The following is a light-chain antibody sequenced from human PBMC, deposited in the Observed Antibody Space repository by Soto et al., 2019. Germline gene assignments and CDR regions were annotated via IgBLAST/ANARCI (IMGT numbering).Light chain of an antibody. Sequence: ATLSLSPGERPTLSCRAIQSVSTYLAWYQQRPGQAPRLLIYDASYRATDIPPRFSGSGSGTDFTLTISSLEPEDFAVYYCQQRRSWPPTITFGQGTRLEIK. V-gene: IGKV3-11*01. CDR1: QSVSTY. CDR3: QQRRSWPPTIT. CDR2: DAS. J-gene: IGKJ5*01.